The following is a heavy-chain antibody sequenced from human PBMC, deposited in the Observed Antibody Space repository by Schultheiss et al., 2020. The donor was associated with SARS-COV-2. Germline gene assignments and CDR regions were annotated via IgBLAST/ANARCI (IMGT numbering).Heavy chain of an antibody. Sequence: GESLKISCAASGFTFSSYGMHWVRQAPGKGLEWVAVIWYDGSNKYYADSVKGRFTISRDNAKNTLYLQMNSLRAEDTAVYYCARGARYYYYYMDVWGKGTTVTVSS. CDR2: IWYDGSNK. V-gene: IGHV3-33*01. J-gene: IGHJ6*03. CDR3: ARGARYYYYYMDV. CDR1: GFTFSSYG.